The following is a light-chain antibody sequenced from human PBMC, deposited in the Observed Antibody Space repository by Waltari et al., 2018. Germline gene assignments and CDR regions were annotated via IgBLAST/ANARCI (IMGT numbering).Light chain of an antibody. CDR2: DVS. V-gene: IGLV2-14*03. CDR3: ASYTSANTVL. J-gene: IGLJ2*01. Sequence: QSGLTQPASVSGSPGQSITISCTGTRSDIGYYNFVSWYQQHPGKAPKLVIFDVSRWPSGVSHRFSGSKSGNTASLTISGLQAEDEAAYYCASYTSANTVLFGGG. CDR1: RSDIGYYNF.